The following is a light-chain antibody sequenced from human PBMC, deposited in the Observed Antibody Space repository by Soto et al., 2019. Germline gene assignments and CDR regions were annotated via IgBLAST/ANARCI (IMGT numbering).Light chain of an antibody. CDR3: QQRSNWPL. Sequence: EIVLTQSPATLSLSPGERATLSCRASQSVSSYLAWYQQKPGQAPRLLIYDASNRATGIPARFSGSGSGTDFTLTISRLEPEDFEVYYCQQRSNWPLFGPGTKVDIK. J-gene: IGKJ3*01. V-gene: IGKV3-11*01. CDR2: DAS. CDR1: QSVSSY.